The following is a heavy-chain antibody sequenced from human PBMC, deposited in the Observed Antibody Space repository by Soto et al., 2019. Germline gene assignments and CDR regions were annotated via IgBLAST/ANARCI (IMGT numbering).Heavy chain of an antibody. Sequence: EVQLVESGGGLVQPGGSLRLSCAVSGFTFGRHWMSWVRQAPGKGPEWVANINQDGTAKSYVDSVKGRFTISRDNAKNSLYLQMNSLRVEDTAVYYCASDYGLGGQGSLVTVSS. V-gene: IGHV3-7*04. CDR2: INQDGTAK. D-gene: IGHD4-17*01. CDR3: ASDYGL. CDR1: GFTFGRHW. J-gene: IGHJ4*02.